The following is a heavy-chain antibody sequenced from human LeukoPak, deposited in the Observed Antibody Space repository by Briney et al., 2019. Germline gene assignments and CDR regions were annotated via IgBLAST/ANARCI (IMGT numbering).Heavy chain of an antibody. CDR2: IIPIFGTA. CDR3: ARDLFLAASETWFDP. Sequence: SVMVSCKVSGYTSPFYGITWVRQAPGQGLEWMGGIIPIFGTANYAQKFQVRVTITADESTSTAYMELSSLRSEDTAVYYCARDLFLAASETWFDPWGQGTLVTVSS. V-gene: IGHV1-69*13. D-gene: IGHD6-19*01. CDR1: GYTSPFYG. J-gene: IGHJ5*02.